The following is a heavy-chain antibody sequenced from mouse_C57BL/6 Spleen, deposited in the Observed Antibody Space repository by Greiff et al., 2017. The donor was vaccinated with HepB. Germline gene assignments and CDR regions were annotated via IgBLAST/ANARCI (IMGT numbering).Heavy chain of an antibody. CDR1: GFTFSNYW. V-gene: IGHV6-3*01. J-gene: IGHJ3*01. Sequence: DVQLVESGGGLVQPGGSMKLSCVASGFTFSNYWMNWVRQSPEKGLEWVAQIRLKSDNYATHYAGSVKGRFTISRADSKSSVYLQMNNLRAEDTGIYYCTEDGNYFTWFAYWGQGTLVTVSA. CDR2: IRLKSDNYAT. D-gene: IGHD2-1*01. CDR3: TEDGNYFTWFAY.